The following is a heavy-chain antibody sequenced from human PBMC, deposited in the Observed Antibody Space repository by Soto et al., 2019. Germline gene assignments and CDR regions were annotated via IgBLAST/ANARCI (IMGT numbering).Heavy chain of an antibody. CDR3: ARAGLGYCISTSCYAWFDP. CDR2: ISAYNGNT. J-gene: IGHJ5*02. D-gene: IGHD2-2*01. V-gene: IGHV1-18*01. Sequence: QVQLVQSGAEVKKPGASVKVSCKASGYTFTSYGISWVRQAPGQGLEWMGWISAYNGNTNYAQKLQGRVTMTTDTSTSTAYMELRSLRSDDTAVYYCARAGLGYCISTSCYAWFDPWGQGTLVTVSS. CDR1: GYTFTSYG.